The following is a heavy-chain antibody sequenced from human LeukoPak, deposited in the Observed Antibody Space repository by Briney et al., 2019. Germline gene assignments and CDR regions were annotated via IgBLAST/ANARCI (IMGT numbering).Heavy chain of an antibody. D-gene: IGHD6-19*01. Sequence: SETLCLTCAVYGGSFSGYYWSWIRQPPGKGLEWIGEINHSGSTNYNPSLKSRVTISVDTSKNQFSLKLSSVTAADTAVYYCARESIAVAYNWFDPWGQGTLVTVSS. V-gene: IGHV4-34*01. CDR3: ARESIAVAYNWFDP. J-gene: IGHJ5*02. CDR1: GGSFSGYY. CDR2: INHSGST.